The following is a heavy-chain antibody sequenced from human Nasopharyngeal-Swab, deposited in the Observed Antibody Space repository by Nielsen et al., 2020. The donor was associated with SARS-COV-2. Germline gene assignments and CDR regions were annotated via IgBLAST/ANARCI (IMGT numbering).Heavy chain of an antibody. Sequence: ASVKVSCKASGYIFTNYGISWMRHAPGPGLEWMGWIAPYTGNTNYAQNFQGRVTMTTDTSTSTAYMELRSLRSDDTAVYYCARGWYGSGGSCSPSPFDYWGQGTLVTVSS. CDR3: ARGWYGSGGSCSPSPFDY. CDR1: GYIFTNYG. CDR2: IAPYTGNT. V-gene: IGHV1-18*01. J-gene: IGHJ4*02. D-gene: IGHD2-15*01.